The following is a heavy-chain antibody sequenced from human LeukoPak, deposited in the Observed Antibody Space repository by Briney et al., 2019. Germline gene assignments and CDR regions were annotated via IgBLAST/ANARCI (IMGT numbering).Heavy chain of an antibody. J-gene: IGHJ4*02. Sequence: SETPSLTCTVSGGSISSSSYYWGWIRQPPGKGLEWIGSIYYSGSIYYNPSLKSRVTISVDTPKKHLSLKLSSVTAADTAVYYCARHNQYDYVWGSYRWDYWGQGTLVTVSS. CDR2: IYYSGSI. D-gene: IGHD3-16*02. CDR3: ARHNQYDYVWGSYRWDY. V-gene: IGHV4-39*01. CDR1: GGSISSSSYY.